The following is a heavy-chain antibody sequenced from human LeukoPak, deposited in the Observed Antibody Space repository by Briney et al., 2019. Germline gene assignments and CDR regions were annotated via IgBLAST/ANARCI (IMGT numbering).Heavy chain of an antibody. V-gene: IGHV3-53*01. D-gene: IGHD1/OR15-1a*01. Sequence: GGSLRLSCAASGFSISSNYMNWVRLAPGKGLEWVSVIYSSGSTYYADSVKGRVTISRDNGKNTLSLQMNSLRGEDTAVYYCARSGGGDWYNGYYYSYGMDAWGQGTTVTVS. CDR3: ARSGGGDWYNGYYYSYGMDA. CDR1: GFSISSNY. CDR2: IYSSGST. J-gene: IGHJ6*02.